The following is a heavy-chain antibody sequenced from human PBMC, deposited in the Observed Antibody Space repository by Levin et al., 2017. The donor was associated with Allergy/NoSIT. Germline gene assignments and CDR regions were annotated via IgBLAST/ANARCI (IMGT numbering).Heavy chain of an antibody. CDR1: GFTFTNYA. CDR2: IRNSGTGT. V-gene: IGHV3-23*01. Sequence: GGSLRLSCAASGFTFTNYAMSWVRQAPGEGLEWVSAIRNSGTGTYYADSVRGRFSISRDNSKDTLYLQMNSLRADDTAVYYCAKVLTSGSYYYFDFWGQGTLVTVSS. D-gene: IGHD3-22*01. CDR3: AKVLTSGSYYYFDF. J-gene: IGHJ4*02.